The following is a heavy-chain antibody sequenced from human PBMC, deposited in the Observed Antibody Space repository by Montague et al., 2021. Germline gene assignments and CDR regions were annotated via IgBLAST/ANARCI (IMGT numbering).Heavy chain of an antibody. CDR2: VSHGGRT. CDR3: ARERDGYYCMDI. Sequence: SETLSLTCTVSRSLINSDYYWGWIRQPPGEGLEWMGSVSHGGRTYYNPSLKSRVTISVDTSNNHFSLKLSSVTAADTAMYYCARERDGYYCMDIWGKGTTITVSS. J-gene: IGHJ6*03. CDR1: RSLINSDYY. V-gene: IGHV4-38-2*02.